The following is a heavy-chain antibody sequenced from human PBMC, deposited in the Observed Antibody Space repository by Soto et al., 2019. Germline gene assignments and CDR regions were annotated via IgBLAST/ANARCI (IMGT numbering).Heavy chain of an antibody. CDR1: GYTFTSYD. CDR2: MNPNSGNT. CDR3: AIERAVGGFDY. V-gene: IGHV1-8*01. D-gene: IGHD6-19*01. Sequence: QVQLVQSGAEVKKPGASVKVSCKASGYTFTSYDINWVRQATGQGLEWMGWMNPNSGNTGYAQKFQGRVTMPRNSSISTALMELSSLRSEDTGVYYCAIERAVGGFDYWGQGTLVTVSS. J-gene: IGHJ4*02.